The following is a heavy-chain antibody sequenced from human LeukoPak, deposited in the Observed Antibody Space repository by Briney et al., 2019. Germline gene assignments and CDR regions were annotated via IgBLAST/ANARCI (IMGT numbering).Heavy chain of an antibody. Sequence: SETLSLTCTISGGSISTYYWSWIRQPPVKGLEWIGHIFHTGSINYKSSLRSRVTMSVDTSKNQFSLRLGSVTAADTAVYYCARHRTGSYPIDFDYWGQGILVTVSS. D-gene: IGHD3-10*01. CDR3: ARHRTGSYPIDFDY. V-gene: IGHV4-59*08. J-gene: IGHJ4*02. CDR1: GGSISTYY. CDR2: IFHTGSI.